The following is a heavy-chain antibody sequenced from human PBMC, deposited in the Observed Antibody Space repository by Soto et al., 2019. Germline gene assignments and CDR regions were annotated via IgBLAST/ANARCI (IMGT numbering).Heavy chain of an antibody. Sequence: EVQLLESGGGLVQPGGSLRLSCAASGFTFSSYAMSCVRQAPGKGLEWVSAISGSGGSTYYADSVKGRFTISRDNSKNTLYLHMNSLRAEDKAVYYCANRRRSNWNTNTVFDYWGQGTLVTVSS. D-gene: IGHD1-20*01. V-gene: IGHV3-23*01. CDR3: ANRRRSNWNTNTVFDY. CDR2: ISGSGGST. J-gene: IGHJ4*02. CDR1: GFTFSSYA.